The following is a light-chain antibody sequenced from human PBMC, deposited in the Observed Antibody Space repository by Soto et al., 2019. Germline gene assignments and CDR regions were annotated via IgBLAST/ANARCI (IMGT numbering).Light chain of an antibody. CDR2: RNN. Sequence: QSVLTQPPSASGTPGQRVTISCSGSSSNIGSNYVYWYQQLPGTAPKLLIYRNNQRPSGVPDRFSGSKSGTSASLAISGLRSEDEAEYYCAAWDDSLMVDGFGGGTKLTVL. J-gene: IGLJ3*02. CDR3: AAWDDSLMVDG. CDR1: SSNIGSNY. V-gene: IGLV1-47*01.